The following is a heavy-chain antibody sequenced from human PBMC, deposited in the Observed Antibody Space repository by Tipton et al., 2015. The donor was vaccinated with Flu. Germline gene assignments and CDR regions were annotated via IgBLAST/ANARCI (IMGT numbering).Heavy chain of an antibody. J-gene: IGHJ4*02. CDR2: TYYSGYT. Sequence: TLSLPCSVSGGSVSSREYYWDWIRQSPGKRLEWIGLTYYSGYTYYNPSLKGRASMSVDTSKIQFSLNLYSVTAADTAVYYCARRPTRDGLLAGYHDVWGQGTLVTVSS. D-gene: IGHD3-9*01. CDR3: ARRPTRDGLLAGYHDV. V-gene: IGHV4-39*07. CDR1: GGSVSSREYY.